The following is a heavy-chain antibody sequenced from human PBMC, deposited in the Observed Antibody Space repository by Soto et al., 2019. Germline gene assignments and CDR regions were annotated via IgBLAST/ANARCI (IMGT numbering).Heavy chain of an antibody. CDR3: VREEASGSSGLTYHYYYNGMDV. V-gene: IGHV3-48*02. D-gene: IGHD3-10*01. CDR2: VTTSGDTM. Sequence: LRLSCVASGFTFSRYNMHWVRQAPGKGLEWVAYVTTSGDTMFYADSVEGRFAISRDVAKNSVHLQMNSLGDEDTAVYYCVREEASGSSGLTYHYYYNGMDVWGQGTTVTVSS. J-gene: IGHJ6*02. CDR1: GFTFSRYN.